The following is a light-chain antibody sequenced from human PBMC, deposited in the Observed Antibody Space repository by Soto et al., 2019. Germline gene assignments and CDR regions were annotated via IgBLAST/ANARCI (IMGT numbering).Light chain of an antibody. CDR3: QQSYTTRPT. Sequence: DIQMTQSPSSLSASVGDRVTITCRASQSISSYVNWYHQKPGKAPKLLIYAASSLQSGVPSRFSGSGSGTDFTLTISRLQPEDFATYYCQQSYTTRPTFGGGTKVEIK. CDR1: QSISSY. V-gene: IGKV1-39*01. J-gene: IGKJ4*01. CDR2: AAS.